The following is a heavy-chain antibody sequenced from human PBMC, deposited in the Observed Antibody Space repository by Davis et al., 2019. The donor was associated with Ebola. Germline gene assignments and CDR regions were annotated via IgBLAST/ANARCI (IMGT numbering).Heavy chain of an antibody. V-gene: IGHV1-46*03. CDR1: GYIFTSYA. D-gene: IGHD7-27*01. J-gene: IGHJ5*02. Sequence: AASVKVSCKASGYIFTSYAMSWVRQAPGQGLEWMGIINPSGGSTSYAQKFQGRITMTRDTSTSTVYMELSSLTSEDTAMYYCTRALGSWGQGTLVTVPP. CDR2: INPSGGST. CDR3: TRALGS.